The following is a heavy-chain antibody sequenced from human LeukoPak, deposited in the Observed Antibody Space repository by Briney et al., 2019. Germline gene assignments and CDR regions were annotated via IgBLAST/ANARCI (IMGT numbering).Heavy chain of an antibody. J-gene: IGHJ5*02. CDR1: GYTFTSYA. CDR3: ARGSGGSDFPNWFDP. V-gene: IGHV1-3*01. Sequence: GASVKVSCKASGYTFTSYAIHWVRQAPGQRLEWMGWINADNGNTKYSQKFQGRVTITRDTSASTAYMELSSLRSEDTAVYYCARGSGGSDFPNWFDPWGQGTLVTVSS. D-gene: IGHD2-21*02. CDR2: INADNGNT.